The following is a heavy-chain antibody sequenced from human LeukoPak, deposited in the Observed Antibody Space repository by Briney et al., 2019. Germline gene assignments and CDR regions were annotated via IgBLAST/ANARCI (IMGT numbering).Heavy chain of an antibody. CDR3: AKYPGPIVATIKDY. Sequence: GGSLRLPCAASGFTFSSYAMSWVRQAPGKGLEWVSAISGSGGSTYYADSVKGRFTISRDNSKNTLYLQMNSLRVEDTAVHYCAKYPGPIVATIKDYWGQGTLVTVSS. CDR2: ISGSGGST. J-gene: IGHJ4*02. CDR1: GFTFSSYA. D-gene: IGHD5-12*01. V-gene: IGHV3-23*01.